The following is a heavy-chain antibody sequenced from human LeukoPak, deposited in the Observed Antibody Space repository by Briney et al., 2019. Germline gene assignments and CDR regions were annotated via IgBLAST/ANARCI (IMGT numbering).Heavy chain of an antibody. J-gene: IGHJ4*02. Sequence: PSETLSLTCTVSGGSISSTTQYWSWIRQPPGKGLEWIGSMDYSGYTYYNPSLKSRVTISVDTSKNQFSLKLSSVTAADTAVYYCARGVIRYGAEPFGYWGQGTLVTVSS. CDR1: GGSISSTTQY. CDR2: MDYSGYT. V-gene: IGHV4-39*07. D-gene: IGHD5-24*01. CDR3: ARGVIRYGAEPFGY.